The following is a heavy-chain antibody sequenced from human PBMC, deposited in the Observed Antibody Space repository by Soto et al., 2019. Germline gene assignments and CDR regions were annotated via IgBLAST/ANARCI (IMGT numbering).Heavy chain of an antibody. D-gene: IGHD3-3*01. V-gene: IGHV3-66*01. CDR1: GFPVSSNY. CDR3: ARDFLLGDFWSGSNYFDY. CDR2: IYSGGST. J-gene: IGHJ4*02. Sequence: GGSLRLSCAASGFPVSSNYMSWVRQAPGKGLEWVSVIYSGGSTYYADSVKGRFTISRDNSKNTLYLQMNSLRAEDTAVYYCARDFLLGDFWSGSNYFDYWGQGTLVTVSS.